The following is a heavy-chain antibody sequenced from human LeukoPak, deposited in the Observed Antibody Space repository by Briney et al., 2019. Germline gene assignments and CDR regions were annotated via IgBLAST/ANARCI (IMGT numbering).Heavy chain of an antibody. CDR3: ARHLPSFGVGYDLDY. D-gene: IGHD5-12*01. Sequence: GESLKISCKGSGYSFTSYWIGWVRQMPGKGLEWMGIIYPGDSDTRYSPSFQGQVTISADKSISTAYLQWSSLKASDTAVYYCARHLPSFGVGYDLDYWGQGTLVTVSS. CDR1: GYSFTSYW. V-gene: IGHV5-51*01. J-gene: IGHJ4*02. CDR2: IYPGDSDT.